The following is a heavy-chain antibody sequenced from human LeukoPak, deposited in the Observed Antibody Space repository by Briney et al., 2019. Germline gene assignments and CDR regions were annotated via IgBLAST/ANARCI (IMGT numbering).Heavy chain of an antibody. D-gene: IGHD1-7*01. V-gene: IGHV3-9*01. CDR1: GFTFDDYA. J-gene: IGHJ3*02. Sequence: GGSLRLSCAASGFTFDDYAMHWVRQAPGKGLEGVSGISWNSGSIGYADSVKGRFTISRDNAKNSLYLQMNSLRAEDTALYYCAKDKSITGTTWNAFDIWGQGTMVTVSS. CDR2: ISWNSGSI. CDR3: AKDKSITGTTWNAFDI.